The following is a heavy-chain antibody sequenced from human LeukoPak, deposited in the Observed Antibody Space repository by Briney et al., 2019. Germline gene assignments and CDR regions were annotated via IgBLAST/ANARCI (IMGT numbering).Heavy chain of an antibody. CDR1: GFTFSSYA. CDR3: AKHFYGSGSYYWAFDT. V-gene: IGHV3-23*01. CDR2: ISGSGGST. Sequence: GGSLRLSCAASGFTFSSYAMSWVRQAPGKGLEWVSAISGSGGSTYYADSVRGRFTISRDNSKNTLYLQMNSLRAEDTAVYYCAKHFYGSGSYYWAFDTWGQGTMVTVSS. J-gene: IGHJ3*02. D-gene: IGHD3-10*01.